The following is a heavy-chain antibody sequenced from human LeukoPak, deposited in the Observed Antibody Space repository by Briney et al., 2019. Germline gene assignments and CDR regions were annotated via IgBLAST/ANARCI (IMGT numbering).Heavy chain of an antibody. CDR3: ARFSSSWLDY. V-gene: IGHV4-59*08. J-gene: IGHJ4*02. CDR2: IYLSGST. CDR1: GGSISGYY. D-gene: IGHD6-13*01. Sequence: SETLSLTCTVSGGSISGYYWSWIRQPLGKRLEWIAYIYLSGSTNYNPSLKSRVTISMDASKNQFSLNLSSVTAADTAVYFCARFSSSWLDYWGQGILVTVSS.